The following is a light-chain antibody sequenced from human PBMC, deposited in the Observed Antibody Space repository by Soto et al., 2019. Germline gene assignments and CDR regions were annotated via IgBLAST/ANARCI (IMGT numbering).Light chain of an antibody. J-gene: IGKJ1*01. V-gene: IGKV3-15*01. CDR1: QSVRSS. Sequence: EIVMTQSPATLSVSPGERATLSCRASQSVRSSLAWYQQKPDQAPRLLIYGASTRATDMPGRFSGRGSGTEFTLTINNLQSEDFAVYYCQQYRNWPRTFGQGTKVDIK. CDR3: QQYRNWPRT. CDR2: GAS.